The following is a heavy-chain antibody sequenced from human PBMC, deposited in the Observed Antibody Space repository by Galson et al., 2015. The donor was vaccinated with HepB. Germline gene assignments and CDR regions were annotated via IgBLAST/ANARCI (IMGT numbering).Heavy chain of an antibody. CDR1: GFALNSYS. J-gene: IGHJ3*01. D-gene: IGHD3/OR15-3a*01. Sequence: SLRLSCATSGFALNSYSVNWIRQAPGKGLEWVASISSSSSYIHYVDSAKGRFTISRDNAKSSMDLQLNGLREDDTAVYFCVRGLYEFWGGYRPDTFDLWGQGTMVTVSS. CDR2: ISSSSSYI. CDR3: VRGLYEFWGGYRPDTFDL. V-gene: IGHV3-21*06.